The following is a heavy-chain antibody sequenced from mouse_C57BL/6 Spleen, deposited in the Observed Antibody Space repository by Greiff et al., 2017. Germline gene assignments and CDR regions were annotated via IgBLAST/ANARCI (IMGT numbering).Heavy chain of an antibody. V-gene: IGHV1-66*01. CDR1: GYSFTSYY. D-gene: IGHD2-10*01. CDR3: ARCAYYGNYVDYAMDY. CDR2: IYPGSGNT. Sequence: VQLQQSGPELVKPGASVKISCKASGYSFTSYYIHWVKQRPGQGLEWIGWIYPGSGNTKYNEKVKGKATLTADTSSSTAYMQLSILTSEDSAVYYCARCAYYGNYVDYAMDYWGQGTSVTVSS. J-gene: IGHJ4*01.